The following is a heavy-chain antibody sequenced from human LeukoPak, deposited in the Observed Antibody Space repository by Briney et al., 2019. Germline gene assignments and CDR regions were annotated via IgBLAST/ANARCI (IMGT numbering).Heavy chain of an antibody. CDR3: ARGNIAAAALDY. J-gene: IGHJ4*02. Sequence: GGSLRLSCAASGFTFSSYAMRWVRQAPGKGLEWVSAISGSGGSTYYADPVKGRFTISRDNSKNTLYLQMNSLRAEDTAVYYCARGNIAAAALDYWGQGTLVTVSS. CDR1: GFTFSSYA. D-gene: IGHD6-13*01. V-gene: IGHV3-23*01. CDR2: ISGSGGST.